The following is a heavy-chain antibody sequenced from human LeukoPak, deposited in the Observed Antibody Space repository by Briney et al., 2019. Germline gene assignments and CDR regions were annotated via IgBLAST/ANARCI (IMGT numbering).Heavy chain of an antibody. Sequence: SETLSLTCTVSGVSISSSNSYWGWIRQPPGKGLEWIGSIYYTGNTYYNASLKSRVTMSVDTSKNQFSLKLSSVTAADTAVYYCARDNYYYYMDVWGKGTTVTISS. CDR2: IYYTGNT. CDR1: GVSISSSNSY. CDR3: ARDNYYYYMDV. J-gene: IGHJ6*03. V-gene: IGHV4-39*07.